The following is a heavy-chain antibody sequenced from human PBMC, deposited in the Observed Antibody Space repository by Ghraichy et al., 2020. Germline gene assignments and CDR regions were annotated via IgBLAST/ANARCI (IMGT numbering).Heavy chain of an antibody. CDR1: GYTFTGHY. J-gene: IGHJ6*03. V-gene: IGHV1-2*02. Sequence: ASVKVSYTASGYTFTGHYVHWVRQAPGQGLEWMGWINPNNGATNFAQRFQGRVTMTRDTSISTTYMGLSRLRADDTAVYYCARTNQWLGRPDYYYYYMDVWGKGTTVIVSS. CDR3: ARTNQWLGRPDYYYYYMDV. D-gene: IGHD6-19*01. CDR2: INPNNGAT.